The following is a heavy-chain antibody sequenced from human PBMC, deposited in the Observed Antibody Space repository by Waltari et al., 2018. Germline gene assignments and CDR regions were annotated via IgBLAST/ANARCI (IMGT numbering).Heavy chain of an antibody. CDR1: GYSFTSYW. V-gene: IGHV5-51*01. J-gene: IGHJ4*02. Sequence: EVQLVQSGAEVKKPGESLKISCKGSGYSFTSYWIGWCRPMPGKGLEWMGVIYPVDSDTRYSPSFQGQVTISADKSISTAYLQWSSLKASDTAMYYCARQGVGSPGIAVAHFDYWGQGTLVTVSS. D-gene: IGHD6-19*01. CDR3: ARQGVGSPGIAVAHFDY. CDR2: IYPVDSDT.